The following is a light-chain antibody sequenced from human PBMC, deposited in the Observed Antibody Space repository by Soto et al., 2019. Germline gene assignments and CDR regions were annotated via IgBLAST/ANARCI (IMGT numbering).Light chain of an antibody. CDR1: SSNIGAGYD. J-gene: IGLJ2*01. Sequence: QLVLTQPPSVSGAPGQTVTISCTGSSSNIGAGYDVHWYQQLPGTAPKLLIYGNTNRPSGVPDRFSGSKSGTSASLAITGLQAEDEADYYCQSYDSSLSALFGGGTKLTVL. CDR2: GNT. CDR3: QSYDSSLSAL. V-gene: IGLV1-40*01.